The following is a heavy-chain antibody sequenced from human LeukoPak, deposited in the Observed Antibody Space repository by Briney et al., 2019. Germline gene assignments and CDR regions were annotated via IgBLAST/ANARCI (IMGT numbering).Heavy chain of an antibody. CDR1: GFTFSSHG. D-gene: IGHD3-16*02. J-gene: IGHJ4*02. Sequence: PGGSLRLSCAASGFTFSSHGMHWVRQAPGKGLEWVAVISYDGSSEYYAGSVQGRFIISRDNSKNTLFLQMNSLRPEDTAVYYCARSTLGGIIVIGDYWGQGTLVTVS. CDR2: ISYDGSSE. CDR3: ARSTLGGIIVIGDY. V-gene: IGHV3-30*03.